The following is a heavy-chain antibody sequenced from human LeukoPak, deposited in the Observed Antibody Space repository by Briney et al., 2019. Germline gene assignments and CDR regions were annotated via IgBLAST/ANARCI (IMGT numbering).Heavy chain of an antibody. D-gene: IGHD4-23*01. J-gene: IGHJ4*02. CDR3: AYSTVVTRGYY. Sequence: SETLSLTCAVYGGSFSGYYWSWIRQPPGKGLEWIGEINHSGSTNCNPSLKSRVTISVDTSKNQFSLKLSSVTAADTAVYYCAYSTVVTRGYYWGQGTLVTVSS. CDR1: GGSFSGYY. CDR2: INHSGST. V-gene: IGHV4-34*01.